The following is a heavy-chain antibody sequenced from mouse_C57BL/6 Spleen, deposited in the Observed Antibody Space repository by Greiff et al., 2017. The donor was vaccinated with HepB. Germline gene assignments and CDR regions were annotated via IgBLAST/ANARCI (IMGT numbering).Heavy chain of an antibody. D-gene: IGHD1-1*01. CDR2: ISYDGSN. V-gene: IGHV3-6*01. CDR3: ARVTTVVAKDAMDY. Sequence: EVQLVESGPGLVKPSQSLSLTCSVTGYSITSGYYWNWIRQFPGNKLEWMGYISYDGSNNYNPSLKNRISITRDTSKNQFFLKLNSVTTEDTATYYCARVTTVVAKDAMDYWGQGTSVTVSS. J-gene: IGHJ4*01. CDR1: GYSITSGYY.